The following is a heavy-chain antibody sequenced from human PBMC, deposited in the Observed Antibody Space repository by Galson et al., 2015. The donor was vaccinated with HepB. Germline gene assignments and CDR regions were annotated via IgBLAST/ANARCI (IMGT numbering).Heavy chain of an antibody. CDR3: AKIAVLGQWYFDV. V-gene: IGHV3-23*01. J-gene: IGHJ2*01. Sequence: SLRLSCAASGFTFTHNGMSWVRQAPGKGLEWVSSISATGILTYYADSVKGRLTVSRDNSKNTLYLQMNNLRAEDTALYFCAKIAVLGQWYFDVWGRCTFVTVSS. CDR1: GFTFTHNG. D-gene: IGHD1-1*01. CDR2: ISATGILT.